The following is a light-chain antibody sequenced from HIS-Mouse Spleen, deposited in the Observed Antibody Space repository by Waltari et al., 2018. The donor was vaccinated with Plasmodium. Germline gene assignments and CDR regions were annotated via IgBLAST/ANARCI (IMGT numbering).Light chain of an antibody. J-gene: IGLJ3*02. CDR1: ALPKKY. V-gene: IGLV3-10*01. CDR2: EDS. CDR3: YSTDSSGNHRV. Sequence: SYELTQPPSVSVSPGQTARITCPGDALPKKYASWYQQKAGQALVLVIYEDSKRPSGIPERVSGGSSGTMATLIISGAQGEGEADYYCYSTDSSGNHRVFGGGTKLTVL.